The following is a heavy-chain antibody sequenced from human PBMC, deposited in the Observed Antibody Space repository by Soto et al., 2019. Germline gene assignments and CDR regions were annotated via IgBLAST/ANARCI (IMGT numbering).Heavy chain of an antibody. Sequence: QVQLVQSGAEVKKPGASVKVSCKASGYTFTSYGISWVRQAPGQGLEWMGWISTYNGNTNYAQKLQGRVTMTTDTSTSTAHMELRSLRSDDTAVYYCARPYYNFWSGYLDYYYYYMDVWGKGSTVTGSS. CDR2: ISTYNGNT. CDR1: GYTFTSYG. CDR3: ARPYYNFWSGYLDYYYYYMDV. D-gene: IGHD3-3*01. V-gene: IGHV1-18*01. J-gene: IGHJ6*03.